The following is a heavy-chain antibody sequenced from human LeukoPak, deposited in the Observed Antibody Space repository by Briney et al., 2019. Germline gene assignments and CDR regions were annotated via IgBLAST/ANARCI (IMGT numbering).Heavy chain of an antibody. CDR3: AREGGGWYIDY. J-gene: IGHJ4*02. CDR1: GFTFSSYS. D-gene: IGHD6-19*01. V-gene: IGHV3-48*04. CDR2: ISSSSSTI. Sequence: GGSLRLSCAASGFTFSSYSMNWVRQAPGKGLEWVSYISSSSSTIYYADSVKGRFTISRDNAKNSLYLQMNSLRAEDTAVYYCAREGGGWYIDYWGQGTLVTVSS.